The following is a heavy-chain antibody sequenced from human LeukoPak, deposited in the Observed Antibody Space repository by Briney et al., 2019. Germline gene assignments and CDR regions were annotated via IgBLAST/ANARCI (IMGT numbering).Heavy chain of an antibody. J-gene: IGHJ4*02. V-gene: IGHV3-23*01. CDR1: GFTFSSYA. CDR2: ISGSGGST. CDR3: AKNYCSGGSCYSTFLGYYFDY. Sequence: GGSLRLSCAASGFTFSSYAMSWVRQAPGKGLEWVSAISGSGGSTYYADSVKGRFTISRDNSKNTLYLQMNSLRAEDTAVYYCAKNYCSGGSCYSTFLGYYFDYWGQGTLVTVSS. D-gene: IGHD2-15*01.